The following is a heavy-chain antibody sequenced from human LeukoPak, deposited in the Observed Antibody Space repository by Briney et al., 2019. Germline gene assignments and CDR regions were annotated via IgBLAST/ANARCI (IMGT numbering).Heavy chain of an antibody. Sequence: GGSLRLSCVASGFTFSSYWMTWVRQAPGKGLEWLANIKENGSIQYYLDSVRGRFTISRDNAKTSVYLQLNSLRADDTAVYYCARDVWTGVAVSDYWGQGTLVTVSS. D-gene: IGHD6-19*01. J-gene: IGHJ4*02. CDR3: ARDVWTGVAVSDY. CDR2: IKENGSIQ. V-gene: IGHV3-7*01. CDR1: GFTFSSYW.